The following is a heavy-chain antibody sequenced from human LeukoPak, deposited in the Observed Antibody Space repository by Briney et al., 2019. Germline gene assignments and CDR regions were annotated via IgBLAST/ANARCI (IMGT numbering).Heavy chain of an antibody. D-gene: IGHD6-6*01. J-gene: IGHJ4*02. CDR1: GFTFSRYW. CDR3: VRGEYSSSSGGY. Sequence: GGSLRLSCAASGFTFSRYWMHWVRQAPGKGLVWVSRINGDGSDTSYADSVKGRFTISRDNAKNTLFLQMNSLRAEDTAVYYCVRGEYSSSSGGYWGQGTLVTVSS. V-gene: IGHV3-74*01. CDR2: INGDGSDT.